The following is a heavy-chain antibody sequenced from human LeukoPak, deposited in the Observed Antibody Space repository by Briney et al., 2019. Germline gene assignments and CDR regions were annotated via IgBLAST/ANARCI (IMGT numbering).Heavy chain of an antibody. Sequence: GGSLRLSCAASGFTFSSYAMHWVRQAPGKGLGWVAVISYDGSNKYYADSVKGRFTISRDNSKNTLYLQMNSLRAEDTAVYYCARASATGFRRGYSGSTLDYWGQGTLVTVSS. J-gene: IGHJ4*02. CDR2: ISYDGSNK. D-gene: IGHD5-12*01. V-gene: IGHV3-30-3*01. CDR3: ARASATGFRRGYSGSTLDY. CDR1: GFTFSSYA.